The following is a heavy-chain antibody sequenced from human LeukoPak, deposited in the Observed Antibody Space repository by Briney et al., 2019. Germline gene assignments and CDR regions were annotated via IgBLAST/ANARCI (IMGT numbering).Heavy chain of an antibody. CDR2: IYHSGST. CDR1: GGSISSSNG. J-gene: IGHJ4*02. CDR3: ARLTPRLRYFDWLFGTRLGCFDY. Sequence: RSETLSLTCAVSGGSISSSNGWSWIRQPPGKGLKWIGEIYHSGSTNYNPSLKSRVAISVDTSKNQFSLKLSSVTAADAAVYYCARLTPRLRYFDWLFGTRLGCFDYWGQGTLVTVSS. V-gene: IGHV4-4*02. D-gene: IGHD3-9*01.